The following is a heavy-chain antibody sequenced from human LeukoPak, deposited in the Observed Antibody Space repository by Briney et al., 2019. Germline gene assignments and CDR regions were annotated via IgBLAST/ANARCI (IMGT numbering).Heavy chain of an antibody. J-gene: IGHJ4*02. V-gene: IGHV3-33*06. Sequence: PGRSLRLSCAASGFTFSSYGMHWVRQAPGKGLEWVAVIWYDGSNKYYADSVKGRFTISRDNSKNTLYLQMNSLRAEDTAVYYCAKYSTYYYDSSGYYYFDYWGQGTLVTVSS. CDR3: AKYSTYYYDSSGYYYFDY. CDR1: GFTFSSYG. CDR2: IWYDGSNK. D-gene: IGHD3-22*01.